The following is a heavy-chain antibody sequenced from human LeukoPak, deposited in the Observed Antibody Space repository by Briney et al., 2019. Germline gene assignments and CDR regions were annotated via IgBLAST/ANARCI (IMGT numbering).Heavy chain of an antibody. CDR3: ARARQQWLVLHSWSDP. V-gene: IGHV4-61*01. Sequence: PSETLSLTCTVSGGSVSSGSYYWSWIRQPPGKGLEWIGYIYYSGSTNYNPSLKSRVTISVDTSKHLFSLKLSSVTAADTAVYYCARARQQWLVLHSWSDPWGQGTLVTVSS. CDR2: IYYSGST. CDR1: GGSVSSGSYY. J-gene: IGHJ5*02. D-gene: IGHD6-19*01.